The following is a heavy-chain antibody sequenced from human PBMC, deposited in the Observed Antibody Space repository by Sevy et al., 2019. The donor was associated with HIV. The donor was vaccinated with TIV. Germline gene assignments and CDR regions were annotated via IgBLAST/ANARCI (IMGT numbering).Heavy chain of an antibody. CDR1: GFTFSSYA. V-gene: IGHV3-30-3*01. D-gene: IGHD3-10*01. Sequence: GGSLRLSCAASGFTFSSYAMHWVRQAPGKGLEWVAVISYDGSNKYYADSVKGRFTISRDNSKNTLYLQMNSLRAEDTAVYYCARFRTMDKLYYYCMDVWGQGTTVTVSS. CDR2: ISYDGSNK. CDR3: ARFRTMDKLYYYCMDV. J-gene: IGHJ6*02.